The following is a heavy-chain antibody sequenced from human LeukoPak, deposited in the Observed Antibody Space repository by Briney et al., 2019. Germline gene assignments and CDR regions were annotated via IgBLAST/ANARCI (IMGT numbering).Heavy chain of an antibody. Sequence: GGSLRLSCAASGFTLSSYWMHWVRQAPGKGLVWVSHINIDGSNTRYADSVKGRFTISRDNAENTLYLQMNSLRVDDTDVYYCATSRTFDYWGQGTLVTVSS. CDR3: ATSRTFDY. CDR2: INIDGSNT. CDR1: GFTLSSYW. V-gene: IGHV3-74*01. J-gene: IGHJ4*02.